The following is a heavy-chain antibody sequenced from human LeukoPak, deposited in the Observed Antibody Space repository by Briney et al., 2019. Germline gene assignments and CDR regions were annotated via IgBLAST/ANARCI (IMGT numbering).Heavy chain of an antibody. D-gene: IGHD3-10*01. CDR2: ISYDGSNK. J-gene: IGHJ6*03. Sequence: PGRSLRLSCAASGFTFSSYGMHWVRQAPGKGLEWVAVISYDGSNKYYADSVKGRFTISRDNSKNTLYLQMNSLRAEDTAVYYCARDFYGSGSYDSYYYYYYMDVWGKGTTVTVSS. CDR3: ARDFYGSGSYDSYYYYYYMDV. V-gene: IGHV3-30*03. CDR1: GFTFSSYG.